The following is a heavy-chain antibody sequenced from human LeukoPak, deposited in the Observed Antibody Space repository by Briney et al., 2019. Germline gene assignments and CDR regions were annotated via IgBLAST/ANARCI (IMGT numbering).Heavy chain of an antibody. Sequence: GGSLRLSCAASGFTFSSYGMSWVRQAPGKGLEWVSSIISSSSYIYYADSVRGRFTISRDDAKNSLYLQMNSLRAEDTAVYYCAVDYYDSSGYYIQPGDYWGQGTLVTVSS. J-gene: IGHJ4*02. V-gene: IGHV3-21*01. D-gene: IGHD3-22*01. CDR2: IISSSSYI. CDR3: AVDYYDSSGYYIQPGDY. CDR1: GFTFSSYG.